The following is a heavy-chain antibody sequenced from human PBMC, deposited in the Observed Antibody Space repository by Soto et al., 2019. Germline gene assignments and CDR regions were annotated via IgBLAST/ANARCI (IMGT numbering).Heavy chain of an antibody. J-gene: IGHJ4*02. CDR2: ISGSGGST. V-gene: IGHV3-23*01. CDR1: GCTFSSYA. Sequence: GGSLRLSCAASGCTFSSYAMSWVRQAPGKGLEWVSAISGSGGSTYYADSVKGRFTISRDNSKNTLYLQMNSLRAEDTAVYYCAKALSITRYRDYWGQGTLVTVSS. D-gene: IGHD1-20*01. CDR3: AKALSITRYRDY.